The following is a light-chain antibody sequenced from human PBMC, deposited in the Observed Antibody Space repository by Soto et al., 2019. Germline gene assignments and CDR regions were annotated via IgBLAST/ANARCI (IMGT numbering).Light chain of an antibody. CDR2: LGS. J-gene: IGKJ1*01. Sequence: DIVMTQSPLSLPVTPGEPASISCRSSQSLLHSNGYNYLDWYLQKPGQSPQLLIYLGSNRASGVPDRFSGSGSGTDFTLKISRVEAEDVGVYYCMQALHTPRTFGQGTTVDIK. CDR3: MQALHTPRT. V-gene: IGKV2-28*01. CDR1: QSLLHSNGYNY.